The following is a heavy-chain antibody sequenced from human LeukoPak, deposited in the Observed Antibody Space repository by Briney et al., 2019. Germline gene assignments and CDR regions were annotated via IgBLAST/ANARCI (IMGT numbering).Heavy chain of an antibody. CDR3: VGTRVTTFDY. D-gene: IGHD4-17*01. Sequence: ASVKVSCKAVNDTFSTDGIIWVRQAPGQGLEWMGWISTDNGETNYAQKWQGRVTLTTDTSTKTAYMELRSLKSDDTAFCARVGTRVTTFDYWGQGTLVTVSS. J-gene: IGHJ4*02. CDR2: ISTDNGET. V-gene: IGHV1-18*01. CDR1: NDTFSTDG.